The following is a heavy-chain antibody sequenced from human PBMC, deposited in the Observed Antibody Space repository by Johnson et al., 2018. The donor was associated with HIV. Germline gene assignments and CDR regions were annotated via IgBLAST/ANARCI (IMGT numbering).Heavy chain of an antibody. Sequence: VQVVESGGGLIQPGGSLRLSCAASGFTVSSNFMSWVRQAPGKGLEWVSVIYSGVNTYYADSVKGRFTISRDNSKNTLYLQMNSLRAEDTAVYYCARGRGSKSPGAFDIWGQGTMVTVSS. CDR3: ARGRGSKSPGAFDI. CDR2: IYSGVNT. CDR1: GFTVSSNF. V-gene: IGHV3-66*01. J-gene: IGHJ3*02. D-gene: IGHD1-26*01.